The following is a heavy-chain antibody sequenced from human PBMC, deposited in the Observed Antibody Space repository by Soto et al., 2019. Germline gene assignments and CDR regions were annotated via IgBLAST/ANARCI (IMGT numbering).Heavy chain of an antibody. V-gene: IGHV1-18*01. D-gene: IGHD3-22*01. CDR2: ISAYNGNT. CDR1: GYTFTSYG. CDR3: ARVSRYYDSSGYSN. Sequence: VASVKVSCKASGYTFTSYGISWVRQAPGQGLEWMGWISAYNGNTNYAQKLQGRVTMTTDTSTSTAYMELRSLRSDDTAVYYCARVSRYYDSSGYSNWGQGALVTVSS. J-gene: IGHJ4*02.